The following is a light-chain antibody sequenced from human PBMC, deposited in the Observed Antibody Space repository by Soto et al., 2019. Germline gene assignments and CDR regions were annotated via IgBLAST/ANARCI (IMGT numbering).Light chain of an antibody. Sequence: DIQVTQSPSTLSASVGDRVTITCRASQSIRSFLAWYQQKPGKAPKLLISDASNLGSGVPSRFSGSGSGTEFTLTISSLQPDEFATYYCQQYDSYSLTFCGGTKVEIK. CDR3: QQYDSYSLT. J-gene: IGKJ4*01. CDR1: QSIRSF. CDR2: DAS. V-gene: IGKV1-5*01.